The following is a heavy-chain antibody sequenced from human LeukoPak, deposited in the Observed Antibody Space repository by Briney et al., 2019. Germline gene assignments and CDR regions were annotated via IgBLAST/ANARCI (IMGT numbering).Heavy chain of an antibody. V-gene: IGHV1-69*13. Sequence: SVKVSCKASGGTFSSYAISWVRQAPGQGLEWMGGIILIFGTANYAQKFQGRVTITADESTSTAYMELSSLRSEDTAVYYCHNCGNYPRYYHYGKDVLGQGTTGTVS. D-gene: IGHD1-26*01. CDR1: GGTFSSYA. CDR3: HNCGNYPRYYHYGKDV. CDR2: IILIFGTA. J-gene: IGHJ6*02.